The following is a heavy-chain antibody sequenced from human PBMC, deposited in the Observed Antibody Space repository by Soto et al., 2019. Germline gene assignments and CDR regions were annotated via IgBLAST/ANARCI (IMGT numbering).Heavy chain of an antibody. CDR2: INDRGDGT. CDR1: GFIFSSYA. V-gene: IGHV3-23*01. CDR3: AKDPKSSGWSYNWFDP. J-gene: IGHJ5*02. Sequence: EVQLLESGGGLIQPGGSLRLSCAASGFIFSSYAMSWVRQVPDEGLEWVSTINDRGDGTYYADSVKGRFTISRDNSKNTLYLQMNSLRVEDTAVYYCAKDPKSSGWSYNWFDPWGQGTLVTVSS. D-gene: IGHD6-19*01.